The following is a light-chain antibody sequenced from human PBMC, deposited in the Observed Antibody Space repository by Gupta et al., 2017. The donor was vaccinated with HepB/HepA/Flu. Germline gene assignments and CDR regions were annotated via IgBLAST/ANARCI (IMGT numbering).Light chain of an antibody. J-gene: IGLJ2*01. Sequence: QSGLPHPPSASGAPAPRVTIPCSRTRSKIGRVSVSWYQHVPGTAPKLLIYGNSQRPSGVSDRFSGSNSDTSASLAISGLRPEDAAVYYCAAWDDSLNVLVFGGGTKLTV. CDR2: GNS. V-gene: IGLV1-44*01. CDR3: AAWDDSLNVLV. CDR1: RSKIGRVS.